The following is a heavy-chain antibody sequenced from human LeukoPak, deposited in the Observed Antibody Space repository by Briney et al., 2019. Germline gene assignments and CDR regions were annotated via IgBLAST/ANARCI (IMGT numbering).Heavy chain of an antibody. J-gene: IGHJ2*01. CDR1: GFTVVTKY. CDR3: ARVGDHFHWNLDL. V-gene: IGHV3-53*01. CDR2: IYSGGTT. Sequence: PGGSLRLSCAASGFTVVTKYMNWVRQAPGKGLECVSIIYSGGTTYYADSVKGRFTISRDTSKNTLSLQMNSLRAEDTAVYFCARVGDHFHWNLDLWGRGTLVTVSS. D-gene: IGHD1-1*01.